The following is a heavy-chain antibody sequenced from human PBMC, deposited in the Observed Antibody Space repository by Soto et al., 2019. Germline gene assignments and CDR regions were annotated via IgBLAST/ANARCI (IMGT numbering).Heavy chain of an antibody. CDR1: GLTFSSYS. J-gene: IGHJ6*02. D-gene: IGHD5-12*01. CDR2: ISSSSSYI. CDR3: ARARWLQNYYYYGMDV. Sequence: LRLSCAASGLTFSSYSMNWVRQAPGKGLEWVSSISSSSSYIYYADSVKGRFTISRDNAKNSLYLQMNSLRAEDTAVYYCARARWLQNYYYYGMDVWGQGTTVTVSS. V-gene: IGHV3-21*01.